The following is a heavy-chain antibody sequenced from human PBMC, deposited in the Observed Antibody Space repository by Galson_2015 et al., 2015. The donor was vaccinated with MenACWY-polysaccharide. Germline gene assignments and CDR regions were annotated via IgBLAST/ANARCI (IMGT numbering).Heavy chain of an antibody. CDR2: IKQSGTDK. Sequence: ECVATIKQSGTDKYYVDSVEGRFTVSRGNAENSLYLQMNSLRAEDTAVYYCARARSWSGYFTFDFWGQGTMVTVSS. J-gene: IGHJ3*01. CDR3: ARARSWSGYFTFDF. D-gene: IGHD3-3*01. V-gene: IGHV3-7*01.